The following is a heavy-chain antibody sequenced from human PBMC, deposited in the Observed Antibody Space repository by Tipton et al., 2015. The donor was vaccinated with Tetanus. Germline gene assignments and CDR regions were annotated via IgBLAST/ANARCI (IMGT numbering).Heavy chain of an antibody. J-gene: IGHJ4*02. CDR3: AKGDQYLLIHTFDY. CDR2: ISGNSAHI. Sequence: GSLRLSCAASGLTFKNYAMSWVRQSAGKGLEWVSVISGNSAHIYYEDSVKGRFTISRDNSKNTLYLQMNNLRAEDTALYYCAKGDQYLLIHTFDYWGQGALVTVSS. CDR1: GLTFKNYA. V-gene: IGHV3-23*01. D-gene: IGHD2/OR15-2a*01.